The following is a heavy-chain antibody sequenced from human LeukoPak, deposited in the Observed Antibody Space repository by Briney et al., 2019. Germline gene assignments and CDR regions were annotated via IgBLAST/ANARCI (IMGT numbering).Heavy chain of an antibody. CDR2: IPYDGSHN. CDR3: ARDLKGYGSGSYPIAY. Sequence: GESLRLSCAASGFTLSSYAMHWVRQAPGKGLGWVAVIPYDGSHNYYANFVRGRFTIWRGNSTNPLYLQMNSLRAEDTAVYYCARDLKGYGSGSYPIAYWGQGTRDTVSS. CDR1: GFTLSSYA. V-gene: IGHV3-30*04. D-gene: IGHD3-10*01. J-gene: IGHJ4*02.